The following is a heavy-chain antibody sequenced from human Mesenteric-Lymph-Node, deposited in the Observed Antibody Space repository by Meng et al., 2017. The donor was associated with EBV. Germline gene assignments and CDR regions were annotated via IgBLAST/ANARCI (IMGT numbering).Heavy chain of an antibody. D-gene: IGHD3-10*01. CDR2: ISYDGSDK. Sequence: VRRVGLGGGVVQPGKSLRLSCAVSGFSFSSYALHWVRQAPGKGLEWVAVISYDGSDKHYADSVKGRFTVSRDNSRYTLYLQMDSLTTDDTAVYYCAREDRLYGSGYYYFDYWGPGTLVTVSS. J-gene: IGHJ4*02. CDR1: GFSFSSYA. CDR3: AREDRLYGSGYYYFDY. V-gene: IGHV3-30-3*01.